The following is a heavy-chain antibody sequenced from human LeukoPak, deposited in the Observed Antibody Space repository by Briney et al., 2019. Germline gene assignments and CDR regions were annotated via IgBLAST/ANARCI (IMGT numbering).Heavy chain of an antibody. V-gene: IGHV3-11*01. Sequence: GGSLRLSCAASGFTFSDYYMSWIRQAPGKGLEWVSYISNSGSTIYYADSVKGRFTISRDNAKNSLYLQMNSLRAEDTAVYYCARRNYYDFNWFDPWGQGTLVTVSS. CDR2: ISNSGSTI. CDR1: GFTFSDYY. CDR3: ARRNYYDFNWFDP. D-gene: IGHD1-7*01. J-gene: IGHJ5*02.